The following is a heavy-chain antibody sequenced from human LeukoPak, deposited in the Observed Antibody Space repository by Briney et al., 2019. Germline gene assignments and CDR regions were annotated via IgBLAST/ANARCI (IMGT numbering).Heavy chain of an antibody. V-gene: IGHV4-59*01. Sequence: PSETLSLTCTVSGGSISSCYWSWLRRPPRKGLEWIGYVYYSGRTNHNPSLKSRVTISVDTSKNQFSLKLSSVTAADTAVYYCARTFSESYYYGMDVGGQGTTVTVSS. D-gene: IGHD1-26*01. CDR1: GGSISSCY. J-gene: IGHJ6*02. CDR3: ARTFSESYYYGMDV. CDR2: VYYSGRT.